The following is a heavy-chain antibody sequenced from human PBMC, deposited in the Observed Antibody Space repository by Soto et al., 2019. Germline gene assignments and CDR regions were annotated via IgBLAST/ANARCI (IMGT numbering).Heavy chain of an antibody. CDR2: ISWNSGSI. Sequence: GGSLRLSCAASGFTFDDYAMHWVRQAPGKGLEWVSGISWNSGSIGYADSVKGRFTISRDNAKNSLYLQMNSLRAEDTALYYCAKDIFPYYYGSGSYHFLSSQHWGQGTLVTVSS. D-gene: IGHD3-10*01. J-gene: IGHJ1*01. CDR1: GFTFDDYA. CDR3: AKDIFPYYYGSGSYHFLSSQH. V-gene: IGHV3-9*01.